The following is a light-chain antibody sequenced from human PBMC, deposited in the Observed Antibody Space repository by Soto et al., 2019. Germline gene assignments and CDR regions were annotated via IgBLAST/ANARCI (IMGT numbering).Light chain of an antibody. CDR3: HQRSDWLPIT. Sequence: EIVLTQSPATLSLSPGERATLSCRASQSVSSFLAWYKQKPGQAPKLLIYDASKRATGIPARFSGSGSVTDFPFTISRLEPEDFAVYYCHQRSDWLPITFGQGTRLEIK. CDR1: QSVSSF. V-gene: IGKV3-11*01. CDR2: DAS. J-gene: IGKJ5*01.